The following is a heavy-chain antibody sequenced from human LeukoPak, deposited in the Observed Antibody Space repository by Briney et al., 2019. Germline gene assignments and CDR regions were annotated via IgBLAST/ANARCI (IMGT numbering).Heavy chain of an antibody. V-gene: IGHV3-7*01. D-gene: IGHD4-23*01. CDR2: IKQDGGEK. CDR1: GFTFTCCW. Sequence: PGGSLRLSCAASGFTFTCCWMSWVRMTPGKGMEWVASIKQDGGEKFYADSVKGRLTISRDNAKNSLYLQMNSLRAEDTAVYYCARVPGVTRYFDSWGQGILVTVSS. CDR3: ARVPGVTRYFDS. J-gene: IGHJ4*02.